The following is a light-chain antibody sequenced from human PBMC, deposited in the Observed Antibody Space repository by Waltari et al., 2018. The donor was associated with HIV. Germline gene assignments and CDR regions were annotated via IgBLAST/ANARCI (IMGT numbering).Light chain of an antibody. CDR1: SGEVGSYNL. J-gene: IGLJ1*01. CDR3: CSYAGGRTLAV. Sequence: SALTHPASVSGSPGQSLTLSYTGRSGEVGSYNLATWYQQHPGKAPTLILYEGTKRPSGVSLRFSASKSGNTASLTLLGLQPEDEADYYCCSYAGGRTLAVFGTGTKVTVL. V-gene: IGLV2-23*01. CDR2: EGT.